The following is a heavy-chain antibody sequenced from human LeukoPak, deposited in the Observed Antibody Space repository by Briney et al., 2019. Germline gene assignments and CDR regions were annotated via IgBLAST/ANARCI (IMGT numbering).Heavy chain of an antibody. CDR2: IKSKTDGGTT. CDR1: GFTFSNAW. Sequence: GGSLRLSCAASGFTFSNAWMSWVRQAPGKGLGWVGRIKSKTDGGTTDYAAPVKGRFTISRDDSKNTLYLQMNSLRAEDTAVYYCARDLRLYGLHLEDYWGQGTLVTVSS. CDR3: ARDLRLYGLHLEDY. D-gene: IGHD3-10*01. J-gene: IGHJ4*02. V-gene: IGHV3-15*01.